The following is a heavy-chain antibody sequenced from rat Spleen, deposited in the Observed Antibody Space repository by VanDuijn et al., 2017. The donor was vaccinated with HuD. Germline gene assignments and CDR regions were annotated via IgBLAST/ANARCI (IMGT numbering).Heavy chain of an antibody. Sequence: QVQXXETGPDXXQVTQXXSITXTVXXXSLXTYNVXXVRQPPGKGLEWMGAMWNGGGTEYNSAFKSRLNINRNTSKSQVFLKKNWLQTEDTAKYCCDRQTLWVSDWYFDFWGPRTMVTVPS. V-gene: IGHV2-64*01. CDR2: MWNGGGT. CDR1: XXSLXTYN. D-gene: IGHD1-7*01. CDR3: DRQTLWVSDWYFDF. J-gene: IGHJ1*01.